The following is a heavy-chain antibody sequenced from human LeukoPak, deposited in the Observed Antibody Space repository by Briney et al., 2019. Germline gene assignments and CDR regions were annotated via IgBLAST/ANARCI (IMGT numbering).Heavy chain of an antibody. CDR3: ATPASPYYYDSSGYAFDY. Sequence: ASVKVSCKASGYTFTSYYMHWVRQAPGQGLEWMGIINPGGGGTSYAQKFQGRVTMTRDTSTSTVYMGLSSLRSEDTAVYYCATPASPYYYDSSGYAFDYWGQGTLVTVSS. CDR1: GYTFTSYY. V-gene: IGHV1-46*01. D-gene: IGHD3-22*01. J-gene: IGHJ4*02. CDR2: INPGGGGT.